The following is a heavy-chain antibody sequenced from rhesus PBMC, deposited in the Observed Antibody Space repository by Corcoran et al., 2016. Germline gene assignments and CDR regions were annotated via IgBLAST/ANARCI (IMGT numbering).Heavy chain of an antibody. CDR3: ARVTYYYSGSYYYYFDY. V-gene: IGHV4-173*01. Sequence: QLQLQESGPGLVKPSETLSLTCAVSGGSISSNYWSWIRQPPGKGLEWIGRVSGSGGSTHYNPSLKSRVTISTDTSKNQCSLKLSSVTAADTAVYYCARVTYYYSGSYYYYFDYWGQGVLVTVSS. D-gene: IGHD3-16*01. CDR2: VSGSGGST. CDR1: GGSISSNY. J-gene: IGHJ4*01.